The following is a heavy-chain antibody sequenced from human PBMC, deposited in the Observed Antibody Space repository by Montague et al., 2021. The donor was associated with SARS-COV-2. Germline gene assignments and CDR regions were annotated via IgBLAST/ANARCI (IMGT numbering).Heavy chain of an antibody. V-gene: IGHV4-4*02. Sequence: SETLSLTCVGALDCGVVDIRWTSVGQTSGQQPPRDVECCDTVGKKYKPSLKSRVSMSVDKSWNQFSLRLTSVTAADTAIYYCARKGSGRSDLAYWGQGTLVTVSS. J-gene: IGHJ4*02. CDR1: LDCGVVDIR. CDR2: CCDTVGK. D-gene: IGHD1-26*01. CDR3: ARKGSGRSDLAY.